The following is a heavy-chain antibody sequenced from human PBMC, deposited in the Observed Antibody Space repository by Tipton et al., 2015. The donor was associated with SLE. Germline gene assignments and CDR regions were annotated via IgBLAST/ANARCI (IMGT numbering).Heavy chain of an antibody. Sequence: SLRLSCVASGFNFGAYWMHWVRQAPGKGLVWISRTNQDGTIRSYGDSVKGRFIISRDNSKSTLYLQMNNVRVEDTALYYCTRGIDPTSSRISDYWGQGTLLSASS. CDR1: GFNFGAYW. CDR2: TNQDGTIR. CDR3: TRGIDPTSSRISDY. V-gene: IGHV3-74*01. D-gene: IGHD2-2*01. J-gene: IGHJ4*02.